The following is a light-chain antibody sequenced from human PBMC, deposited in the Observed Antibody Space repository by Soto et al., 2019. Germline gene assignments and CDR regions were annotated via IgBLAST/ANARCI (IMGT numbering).Light chain of an antibody. CDR1: SGSIASNY. J-gene: IGLJ3*02. Sequence: NFMLTQPPSVSESPGKTVTISCTRSSGSIASNYVQWYQKRPGSSPTIVIYEDNQRPSAVPDRFSGSIDSSSNSASLTISALKTEEEADYYCQSYDSDNPRVFGGGTKLTVL. V-gene: IGLV6-57*01. CDR2: EDN. CDR3: QSYDSDNPRV.